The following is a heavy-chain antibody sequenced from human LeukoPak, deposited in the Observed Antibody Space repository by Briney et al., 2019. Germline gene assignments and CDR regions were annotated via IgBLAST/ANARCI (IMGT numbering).Heavy chain of an antibody. CDR1: GFTFSSYA. J-gene: IGHJ4*02. CDR2: ISYDGSNK. V-gene: IGHV3-30*04. CDR3: AREYYDSSGYYYLDY. D-gene: IGHD3-22*01. Sequence: GGSLRLSCAASGFTFSSYAMHWVRQASGKGLEWVAVISYDGSNKYYADSVKGRFTISRDNSKNTLYLQMNSLRAEDTAVYYCAREYYDSSGYYYLDYWGQGTLVTVSS.